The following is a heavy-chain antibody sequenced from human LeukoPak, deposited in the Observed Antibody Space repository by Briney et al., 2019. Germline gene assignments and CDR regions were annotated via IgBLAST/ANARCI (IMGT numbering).Heavy chain of an antibody. CDR3: ARDRQGQWRDIY. CDR2: ISYDGSNK. J-gene: IGHJ4*02. Sequence: GGSLRLSCAASGFTFSSYAMHWVRQAPGKGLEWVAVISYDGSNKYYADSVKGRFTISRDNAKNSLYLQMNSLRAEDTAVYYCARDRQGQWRDIYWGQGTLVTVSS. D-gene: IGHD6-19*01. CDR1: GFTFSSYA. V-gene: IGHV3-30*04.